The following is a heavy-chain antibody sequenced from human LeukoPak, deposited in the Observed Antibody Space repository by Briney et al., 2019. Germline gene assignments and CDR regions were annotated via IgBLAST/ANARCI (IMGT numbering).Heavy chain of an antibody. CDR2: INPSGGST. Sequence: ASVKVSCKASGYTFTSYHMHWVRQAPGQGLEWMGIINPSGGSTSYAQKFQGRVTMTRDMSTSTVYMELSSLRSEDTAVYYCARLWNSYGSWRWFDPWGQGTLVNVSS. V-gene: IGHV1-46*01. D-gene: IGHD5-18*01. CDR3: ARLWNSYGSWRWFDP. J-gene: IGHJ5*02. CDR1: GYTFTSYH.